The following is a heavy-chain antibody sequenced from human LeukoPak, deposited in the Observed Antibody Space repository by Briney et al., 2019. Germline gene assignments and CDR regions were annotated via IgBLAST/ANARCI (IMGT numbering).Heavy chain of an antibody. V-gene: IGHV3-30*04. CDR2: ISYDGSNK. Sequence: GRSLRLSCAASGFTFSSYAMHWVRQAPGKGLEWVAVISYDGSNKYYADSVKGRFTISRDNSKNTLYLQMNSLRAEDTAVYYCARTKGDRGFDYWGQGTLVTVSS. J-gene: IGHJ4*02. D-gene: IGHD2-21*02. CDR1: GFTFSSYA. CDR3: ARTKGDRGFDY.